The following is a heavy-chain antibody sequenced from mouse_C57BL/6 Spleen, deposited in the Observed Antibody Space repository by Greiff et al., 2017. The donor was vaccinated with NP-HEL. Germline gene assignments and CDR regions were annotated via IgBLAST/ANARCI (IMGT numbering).Heavy chain of an antibody. CDR2: ISSGGSYT. V-gene: IGHV5-6*02. CDR1: GFTFSSYG. J-gene: IGHJ1*03. Sequence: DVKLVESGGDLVKPGGSLKLSCAASGFTFSSYGMSWVRQTPDKRLEWVATISSGGSYTYYPDSVKGRFTISRDNAKNTLYLQMSSLKSEDTAMYYCARDYYGSEYFDVWGTGTTVTVSS. D-gene: IGHD1-1*01. CDR3: ARDYYGSEYFDV.